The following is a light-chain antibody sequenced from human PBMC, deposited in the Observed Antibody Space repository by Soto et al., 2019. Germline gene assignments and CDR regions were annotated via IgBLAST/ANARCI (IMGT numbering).Light chain of an antibody. CDR2: DAS. CDR1: QSISTW. V-gene: IGKV1-5*01. Sequence: DIQMTQSPSTLSASVGDRVTITCRASQSISTWLAWYQQKPGKAPNLLIYDASSLESGVPSRFSGSGSGTEFTLTIISLQPDDFASYYCQHYNRHSFMYTFGQGTKLEIK. CDR3: QHYNRHSFMYT. J-gene: IGKJ2*01.